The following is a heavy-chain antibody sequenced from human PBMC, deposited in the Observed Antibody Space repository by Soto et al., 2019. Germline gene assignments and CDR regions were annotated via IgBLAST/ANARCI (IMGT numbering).Heavy chain of an antibody. CDR3: ARGRQRGQLAVYFDY. D-gene: IGHD6-6*01. V-gene: IGHV1-69*13. CDR2: IIPIFGTA. CDR1: GGTFSSYA. J-gene: IGHJ4*02. Sequence: GASVKVSCKASGGTFSSYAISWVRQAPGQGLEWMGGIIPIFGTANYAQEFQGRVTITADESTSTAYMELSSLRSEDTAVYYCARGRQRGQLAVYFDYWGQGTLVTVSS.